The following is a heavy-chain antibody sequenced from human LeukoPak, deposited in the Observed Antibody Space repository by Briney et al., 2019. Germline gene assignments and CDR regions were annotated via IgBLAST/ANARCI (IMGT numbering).Heavy chain of an antibody. D-gene: IGHD1-14*01. Sequence: ASVKVSCKASGGTFSSYAISWVRQAPGQGLEWMGGIIPIFGTANYAQKFQGRVTITADESTSTAYMELSSLRSEDTAVYYCARGPWIRNLSNAFDIWGQGTMVTVSS. CDR1: GGTFSSYA. CDR3: ARGPWIRNLSNAFDI. V-gene: IGHV1-69*13. J-gene: IGHJ3*02. CDR2: IIPIFGTA.